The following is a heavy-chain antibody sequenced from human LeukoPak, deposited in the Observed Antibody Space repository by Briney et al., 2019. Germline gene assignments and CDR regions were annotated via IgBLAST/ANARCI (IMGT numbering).Heavy chain of an antibody. CDR1: GDSINNYY. CDR3: ARLPSYSSSQNWIDP. V-gene: IGHV4-59*01. J-gene: IGHJ5*02. CDR2: ISYSGST. Sequence: SETLSLTCTVSGDSINNYYWNWIRQSPGKGLEWLGYISYSGSTNYNPSLKSRVTISGDTPNNQFSLRLNFVTVADTAMYYCARLPSYSSSQNWIDPWGQGTLVTVSS. D-gene: IGHD2-2*01.